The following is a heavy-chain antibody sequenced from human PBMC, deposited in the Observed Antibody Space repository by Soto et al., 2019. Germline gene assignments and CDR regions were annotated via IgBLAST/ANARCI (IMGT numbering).Heavy chain of an antibody. Sequence: GGSLRLSCAASGFTFTFYAMSWVRQAPGKGLEWVSSISSNGNYIYYADSMKGRFTISRDNAEKSLYLQMNSLRGEDTAVYYCARGTHYYDSIGYSHFFDYWGQGTLVTVSS. J-gene: IGHJ4*02. CDR2: ISSNGNYI. D-gene: IGHD3-22*01. CDR3: ARGTHYYDSIGYSHFFDY. CDR1: GFTFTFYA. V-gene: IGHV3-21*01.